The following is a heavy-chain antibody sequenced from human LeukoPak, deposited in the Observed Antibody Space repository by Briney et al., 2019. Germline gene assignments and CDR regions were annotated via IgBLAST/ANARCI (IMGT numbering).Heavy chain of an antibody. CDR3: ASPYSSRWYELCY. V-gene: IGHV3-21*01. J-gene: IGHJ4*02. CDR1: GFSFSNH. CDR2: ITSSSSYI. D-gene: IGHD6-13*01. Sequence: GGSLRLSCAASGFSFSNHMNWVRQAPGKGLEWVSSITSSSSYIYYADSVKGRFTISRDNAKNSLYLQMNSLRAEDTAVYYCASPYSSRWYELCYWGQGTLVTVSS.